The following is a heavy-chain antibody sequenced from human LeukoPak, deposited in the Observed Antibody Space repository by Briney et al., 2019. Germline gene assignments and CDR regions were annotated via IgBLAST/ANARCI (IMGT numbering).Heavy chain of an antibody. J-gene: IGHJ3*02. V-gene: IGHV3-74*01. D-gene: IGHD3-10*01. CDR2: INSDGSST. Sequence: GGSLRLSCAASGFTFSSYWMHWVRQAPGKGLVWVSRINSDGSSTSYADSVKGRLTISRDNAKNTLYLQVNSLRAEDTAVYYCVVFGAGDGGFDIWGQGTMVTVSS. CDR1: GFTFSSYW. CDR3: VVFGAGDGGFDI.